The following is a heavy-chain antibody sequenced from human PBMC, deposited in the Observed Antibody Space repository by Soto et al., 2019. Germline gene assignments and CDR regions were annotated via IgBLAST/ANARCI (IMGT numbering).Heavy chain of an antibody. D-gene: IGHD2-15*01. CDR2: ISSSGSTI. J-gene: IGHJ5*02. CDR3: ARDLVVVARGWFDP. V-gene: IGHV3-11*01. Sequence: PGGSLRLSCAASGFTFGDYYMSWIRQAPGKGLEWVSYISSSGSTIYYAASVKGRFTISRDNAKNSLYLQMNSLRAEDTAVYYCARDLVVVARGWFDPWGQGTLVTVSS. CDR1: GFTFGDYY.